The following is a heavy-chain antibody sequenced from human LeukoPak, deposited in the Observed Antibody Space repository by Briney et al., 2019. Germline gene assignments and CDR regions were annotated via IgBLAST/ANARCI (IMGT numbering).Heavy chain of an antibody. CDR1: GFTFNGYW. CDR2: INKDGGEK. D-gene: IGHD3-9*01. CDR3: ARYDILTGALHNYYYGMDV. J-gene: IGHJ6*02. V-gene: IGHV3-7*01. Sequence: GGSLRLSCAVSGFTFNGYWMSWVRQAPGKGLEWVANINKDGGEKYYVDSVKGRFTISRSNAKNSLYLQMNSLRAEDTAVYYWARYDILTGALHNYYYGMDVWGQGTTVTVSS.